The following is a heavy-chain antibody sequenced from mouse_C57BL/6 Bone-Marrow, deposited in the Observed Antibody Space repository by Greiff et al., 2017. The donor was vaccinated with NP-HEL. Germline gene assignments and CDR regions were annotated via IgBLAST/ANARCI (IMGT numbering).Heavy chain of an antibody. CDR3: ARRGPITTVVATRNAMDY. J-gene: IGHJ4*01. Sequence: EVQLQQSGPELVKPGASVKISCKASGYSFTDYNMNWVKQSNGKSLEWIGVINPNYGTTGYNQKFKGKATLTVDQSSSTAYMQLNSLTSEDSAVYYCARRGPITTVVATRNAMDYWGQGTSVTVSS. CDR1: GYSFTDYN. CDR2: INPNYGTT. V-gene: IGHV1-39*01. D-gene: IGHD1-1*01.